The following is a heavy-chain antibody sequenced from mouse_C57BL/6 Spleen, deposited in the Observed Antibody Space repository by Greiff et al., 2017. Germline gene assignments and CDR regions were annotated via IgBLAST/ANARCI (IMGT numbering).Heavy chain of an antibody. CDR3: TRAWANDWDFDV. CDR1: GFTFSDAW. CDR2: IRNKANNHAT. J-gene: IGHJ1*02. Sequence: EVMLVESGGGLVQPGGSMKLSCAASGFTFSDAWMDWVRQSPEKGLEWVAEIRNKANNHATYYAESVKGRFTISRADSKSIVYLQMNSLRAEDTGSDYWTRAWANDWDFDVWGTGTTVTVSS. V-gene: IGHV6-6*01.